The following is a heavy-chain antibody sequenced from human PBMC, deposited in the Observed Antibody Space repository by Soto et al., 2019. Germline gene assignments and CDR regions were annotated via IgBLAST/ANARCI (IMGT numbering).Heavy chain of an antibody. CDR1: GGSISSYY. Sequence: SETLSLTCTVSGGSISSYYWSWIRQPPGKGLEWIGYIYYSGSTNYNPSLKSRVTISVDTSKNQFSLKLSSVTAADTAVYYCARGVYDFWSGYSGGMDVWGQGTTVTVSS. D-gene: IGHD3-3*01. CDR2: IYYSGST. CDR3: ARGVYDFWSGYSGGMDV. J-gene: IGHJ6*02. V-gene: IGHV4-59*01.